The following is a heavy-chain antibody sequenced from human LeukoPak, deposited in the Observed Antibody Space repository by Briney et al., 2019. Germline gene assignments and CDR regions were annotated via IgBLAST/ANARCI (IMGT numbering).Heavy chain of an antibody. Sequence: SETLSLTCTVSGGSISSSPYYWGWIRQTPGKGLEWIGSMHYSGTTYYNPSLKSRVTISVDTSKNQFSLRLISVTAADTAVYHCARNDRGRPADYWGQGILVTVSS. CDR1: GGSISSSPYY. CDR2: MHYSGTT. V-gene: IGHV4-39*01. D-gene: IGHD1-26*01. CDR3: ARNDRGRPADY. J-gene: IGHJ4*02.